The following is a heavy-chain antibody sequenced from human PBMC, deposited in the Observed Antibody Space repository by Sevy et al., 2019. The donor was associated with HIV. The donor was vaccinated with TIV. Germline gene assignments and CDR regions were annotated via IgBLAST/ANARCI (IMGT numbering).Heavy chain of an antibody. CDR2: INPNSGGT. V-gene: IGHV1-2*06. J-gene: IGHJ4*02. CDR3: ARDPWVVRGVIVAPFDY. D-gene: IGHD3-10*01. Sequence: ASVKVSCKASGYTFTGYYMHWVRQAPGQGLEWMGRINPNSGGTNYAQKFQDRVTMTRDTSISTVYMELSGLRSDDTAVYYCARDPWVVRGVIVAPFDYWGQGTLVTVSS. CDR1: GYTFTGYY.